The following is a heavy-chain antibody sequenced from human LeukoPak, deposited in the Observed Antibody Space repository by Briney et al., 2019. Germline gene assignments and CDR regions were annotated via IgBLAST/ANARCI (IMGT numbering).Heavy chain of an antibody. V-gene: IGHV1-8*01. CDR2: MNPNSGNT. J-gene: IGHJ5*02. Sequence: ASVKVSCKAPGYTFTSYDINWVRQATGQGLEWMGWMNPNSGNTGYAQKFQGRVTMTRNTSISTAYMELSSLRSEDTAVYYCARARGSIAARRGNWFDPWGQGTLVTVSS. CDR1: GYTFTSYD. D-gene: IGHD6-6*01. CDR3: ARARGSIAARRGNWFDP.